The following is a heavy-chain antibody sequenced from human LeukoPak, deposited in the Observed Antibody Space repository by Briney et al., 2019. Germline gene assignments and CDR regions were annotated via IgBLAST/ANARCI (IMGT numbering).Heavy chain of an antibody. J-gene: IGHJ3*02. CDR3: AKDRATSGFDAFDI. V-gene: IGHV3-9*03. CDR2: ISWNSGSI. D-gene: IGHD1-26*01. Sequence: PRRSLRLSCAAAGFTFAEYAMHWVRQAPGKGLEWVSGISWNSGSIGYADSVKGRFTISRDNAKNSLYLQMNSLRDEDMALYYCAKDRATSGFDAFDICGQGSMVT. CDR1: GFTFAEYA.